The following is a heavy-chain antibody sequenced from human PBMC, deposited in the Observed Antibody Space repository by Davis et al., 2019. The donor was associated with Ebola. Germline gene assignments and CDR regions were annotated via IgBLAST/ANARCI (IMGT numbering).Heavy chain of an antibody. D-gene: IGHD2-15*01. J-gene: IGHJ4*02. CDR1: GFTFSSYW. CDR3: AKDRGRVYCSGGSCYSPRVFDY. V-gene: IGHV3-7*01. Sequence: GGSLRLSCAASGFTFSSYWMSWVRQAPGKGLEWVANIKQDGSEKYYVDSVKGRFTISRDNSKNTLYLQMNSLRAEDTAVYYCAKDRGRVYCSGGSCYSPRVFDYWGQGTLVTVSS. CDR2: IKQDGSEK.